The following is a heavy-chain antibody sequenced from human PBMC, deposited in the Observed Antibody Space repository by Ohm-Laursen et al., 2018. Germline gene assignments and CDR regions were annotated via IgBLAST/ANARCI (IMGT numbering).Heavy chain of an antibody. D-gene: IGHD3-22*01. J-gene: IGHJ3*02. Sequence: TQTLTLTRTFSGFSLSTSGVGVGWIRQPPGKALEWLALIYWDDDKRYSPSLKSRLTITKDTSKNQVVLTMTNMDPVDTATYYCAAITMIVVVHDAFDIWGQGTMVTVSS. CDR2: IYWDDDK. CDR1: GFSLSTSGVG. V-gene: IGHV2-5*02. CDR3: AAITMIVVVHDAFDI.